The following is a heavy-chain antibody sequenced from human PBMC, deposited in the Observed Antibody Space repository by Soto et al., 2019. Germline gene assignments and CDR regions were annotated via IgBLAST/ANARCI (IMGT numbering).Heavy chain of an antibody. D-gene: IGHD2-15*01. CDR3: AKGVPGGGSWTTFDY. CDR1: GFTFSSYA. Sequence: GGSLILSCAASGFTFSSYAMSWVRQAPGKGLEWVSAISGSGGSTYYADSVKGRFTISRDNSKNTLYLQMNSLRAEDTAVYYCAKGVPGGGSWTTFDYWGQGTLVTVSS. J-gene: IGHJ4*02. V-gene: IGHV3-23*01. CDR2: ISGSGGST.